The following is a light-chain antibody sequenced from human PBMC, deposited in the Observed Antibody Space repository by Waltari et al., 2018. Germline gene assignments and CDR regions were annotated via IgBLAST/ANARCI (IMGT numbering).Light chain of an antibody. CDR2: YAS. V-gene: IGKV1-39*01. CDR1: QSTSSY. CDR3: QESSRLPYT. J-gene: IGKJ2*01. Sequence: DIQMIQSPSSLSASVGDRVTITCRASQSTSSYLNWYQQKPGKAPQLLIYYASSLQSGVPSRFSCSGSGTDFTLTISRLQPEDFATYYCQESSRLPYTFGQGTKVDIK.